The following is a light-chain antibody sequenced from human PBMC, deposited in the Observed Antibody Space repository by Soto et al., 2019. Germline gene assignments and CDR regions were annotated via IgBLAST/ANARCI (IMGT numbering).Light chain of an antibody. V-gene: IGLV2-8*01. CDR1: SGDVGGYNY. CDR2: DVT. Sequence: QSAPTQPPSASGSPGQSVTISCTGTSGDVGGYNYVSWYQQHPDKAPKLIIYDVTKRPSGVPDRFSGSKSGNTASLTVSGLQVEDEADYYCSSYAASNTLLFGGGTKLTVL. CDR3: SSYAASNTLL. J-gene: IGLJ2*01.